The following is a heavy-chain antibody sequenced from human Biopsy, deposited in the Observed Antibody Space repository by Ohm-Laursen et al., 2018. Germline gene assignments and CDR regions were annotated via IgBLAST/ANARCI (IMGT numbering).Heavy chain of an antibody. D-gene: IGHD3-9*01. CDR1: GYTFAGYY. Sequence: ASVKVSCKASGYTFAGYYLHWVRQAPGHGLEWMGWINPNSGNANYAQSFQGRLTVTRDTSISTAYMELTSLTFDDTAIYICARVPAYPSIDGYYGLDLWGQGTTVIVSS. CDR2: INPNSGNA. J-gene: IGHJ6*02. CDR3: ARVPAYPSIDGYYGLDL. V-gene: IGHV1-2*02.